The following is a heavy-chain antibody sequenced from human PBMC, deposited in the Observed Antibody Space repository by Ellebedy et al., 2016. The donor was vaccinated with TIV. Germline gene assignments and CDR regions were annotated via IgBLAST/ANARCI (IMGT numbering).Heavy chain of an antibody. Sequence: SETLSLXXAVYDGSFSGYYWSWIRQLPGKGLEWIGEINHSGSTDYSPSLKSRVTISVHKSKNQFALKLSSVSAADTAVYYCARGSPTTVTSRGRDGMDVWGQGTTVTVSS. D-gene: IGHD4-17*01. CDR1: DGSFSGYY. V-gene: IGHV4-34*01. J-gene: IGHJ6*02. CDR3: ARGSPTTVTSRGRDGMDV. CDR2: INHSGST.